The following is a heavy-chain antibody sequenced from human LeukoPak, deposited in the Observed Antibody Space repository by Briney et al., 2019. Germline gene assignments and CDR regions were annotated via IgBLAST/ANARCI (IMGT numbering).Heavy chain of an antibody. CDR3: ARGGYGDENFDY. Sequence: SETLSLTCTVSGGSISSGSYYWSWIRQPAGKGLEWIGRIYTSGSTNYNPSLKSRVTISVDTSKNQSSLKLSSVTAADTAVQYCARGGYGDENFDYWGQGTLVTVSS. J-gene: IGHJ4*02. CDR2: IYTSGST. CDR1: GGSISSGSYY. V-gene: IGHV4-61*02. D-gene: IGHD4-17*01.